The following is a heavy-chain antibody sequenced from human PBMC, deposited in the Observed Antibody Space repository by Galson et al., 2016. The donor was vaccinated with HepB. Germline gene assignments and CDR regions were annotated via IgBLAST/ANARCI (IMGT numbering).Heavy chain of an antibody. CDR2: IYPQDSDT. CDR1: GYTFDNYW. J-gene: IGHJ3*01. Sequence: QSGAEVKKAGESLKISCRGSGYTFDNYWIGWVRQLPGKGLEYMGMIYPQDSDTRYGPAFKGQVTISADRSKTTAYLQGSSLKASDTAIYYCVRRYISGFDCFDFWGQGTTVTVSP. V-gene: IGHV5-51*01. D-gene: IGHD6-19*01. CDR3: VRRYISGFDCFDF.